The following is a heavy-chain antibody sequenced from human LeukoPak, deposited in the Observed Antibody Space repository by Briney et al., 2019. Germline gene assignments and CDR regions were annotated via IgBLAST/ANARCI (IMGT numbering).Heavy chain of an antibody. D-gene: IGHD5-18*01. Sequence: ASVKVSCKASGYTFTIYGIRWVRQAPGQGLEWMGWISAYNGNTNYAQKLQGRVTMTTDTSTSTAYMELRSLRSDDTAVYYCARDLEDTAMSYYYYGMDVWGQGTTVTVSS. J-gene: IGHJ6*02. V-gene: IGHV1-18*01. CDR2: ISAYNGNT. CDR3: ARDLEDTAMSYYYYGMDV. CDR1: GYTFTIYG.